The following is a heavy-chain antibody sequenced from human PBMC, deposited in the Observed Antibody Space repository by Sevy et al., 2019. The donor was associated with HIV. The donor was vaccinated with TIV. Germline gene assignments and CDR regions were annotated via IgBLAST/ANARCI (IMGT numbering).Heavy chain of an antibody. J-gene: IGHJ4*02. Sequence: GGSLRLSCEASGFSFRRYAMHWVRQAPGKGLEWLTVISYDGRNEYYVDSVKGRFTIPRDNSNNTPYLQMNSLRPVDTAIYYCARDGGGDYFDYWGQGTLVTVSS. CDR1: GFSFRRYA. CDR3: ARDGGGDYFDY. CDR2: ISYDGRNE. V-gene: IGHV3-30*04. D-gene: IGHD3-10*01.